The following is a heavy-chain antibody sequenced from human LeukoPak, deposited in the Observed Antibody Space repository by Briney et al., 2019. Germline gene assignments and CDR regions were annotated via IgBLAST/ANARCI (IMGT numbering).Heavy chain of an antibody. Sequence: PSETLSLTCTVSGGSISSSSYYWGWLRQPPGKGLEWIGSIYYSGSTYYNPSLKSRVTISVDTSKNQFSLKLSSVTAADTAVYYCARQGRSWYYLPDNWFDPWGQGTLVTVSS. D-gene: IGHD6-13*01. V-gene: IGHV4-39*01. CDR1: GGSISSSSYY. CDR2: IYYSGST. CDR3: ARQGRSWYYLPDNWFDP. J-gene: IGHJ5*02.